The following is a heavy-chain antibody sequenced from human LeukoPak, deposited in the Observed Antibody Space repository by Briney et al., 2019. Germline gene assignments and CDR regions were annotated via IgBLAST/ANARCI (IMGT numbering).Heavy chain of an antibody. Sequence: ASAKVSCKASAYTFTTYDINRVRHATGQGLEWMGWMNPNSGYTGYAQKFQGRVTITRDTSISTAYMELSSLRSEDTAVYYCARVAGSIDYWGQGTLVTVSS. V-gene: IGHV1-8*03. CDR2: MNPNSGYT. J-gene: IGHJ4*02. CDR3: ARVAGSIDY. CDR1: AYTFTTYD. D-gene: IGHD6-19*01.